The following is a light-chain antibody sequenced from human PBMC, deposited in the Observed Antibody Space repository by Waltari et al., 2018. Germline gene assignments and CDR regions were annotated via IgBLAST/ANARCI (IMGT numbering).Light chain of an antibody. CDR2: EFS. J-gene: IGLJ2*01. V-gene: IGLV2-14*01. CDR1: SSDVGGYNH. CDR3: SSDTSSSTPVV. Sequence: QSALTPPASVSGSPGQSITLSCPGTSSDVGGYNHVSWYQQHPGKAPKLMLYEFSNRPSGLAKRFSGSKSGNTASLTISGLQAEDGADCYCSSDTSSSTPVVVGGGTKLTVL.